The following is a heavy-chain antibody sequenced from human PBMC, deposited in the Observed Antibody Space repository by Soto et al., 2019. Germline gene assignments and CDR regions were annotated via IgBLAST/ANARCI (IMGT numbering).Heavy chain of an antibody. Sequence: SETLSLTCTVSGGSFSSSNYYWGWIRQSPGKGLEWIGYIYYSGSTNYNPSLKSRVTISVDTSKNQFSLKLSSVTAADTAVYYCARDLNWNYGAFDYWGQGTLVTVSS. V-gene: IGHV4-61*05. J-gene: IGHJ4*02. CDR1: GGSFSSSNYY. D-gene: IGHD1-7*01. CDR3: ARDLNWNYGAFDY. CDR2: IYYSGST.